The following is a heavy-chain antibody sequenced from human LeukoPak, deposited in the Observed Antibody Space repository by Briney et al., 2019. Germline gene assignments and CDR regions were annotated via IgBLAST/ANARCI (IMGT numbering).Heavy chain of an antibody. CDR3: ARDYYDSSGYHLLGY. CDR2: IYYSGST. V-gene: IGHV4-31*03. CDR1: GGSISSGGYY. J-gene: IGHJ4*02. D-gene: IGHD3-22*01. Sequence: PSQTLSLTCTVSGGSISSGGYYWGWIRQHPGKGLEWIGYIYYSGSTYYNPSLKSRVTTSVDTSKNQFSLKLSSVTAADTAVYYCARDYYDSSGYHLLGYWGQGTLVTVSS.